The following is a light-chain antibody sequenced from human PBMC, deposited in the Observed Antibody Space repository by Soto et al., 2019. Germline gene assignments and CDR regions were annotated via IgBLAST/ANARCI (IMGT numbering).Light chain of an antibody. J-gene: IGKJ4*01. CDR2: DAS. CDR1: QSIRSR. Sequence: DIQMTQSPSTLSASVGDRFTITCRASQSIRSRLAWYQQKPGKAPKFLIYDASSLESGVPPRFGGSGSGTEFTLTISSLQPDDFATYYCQQYNFYPLTFGGGTKV. CDR3: QQYNFYPLT. V-gene: IGKV1-5*01.